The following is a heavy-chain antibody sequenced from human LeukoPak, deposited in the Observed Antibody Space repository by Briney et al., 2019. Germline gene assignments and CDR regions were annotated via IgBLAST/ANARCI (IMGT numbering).Heavy chain of an antibody. CDR2: ISYDGSNK. CDR1: GFTFSSYG. CDR3: ARTGGYFDWPVSMDV. D-gene: IGHD3-9*01. J-gene: IGHJ6*02. V-gene: IGHV3-30*03. Sequence: GGSLRLSCAASGFTFSSYGMHWVRQAPGKGLEWVAVISYDGSNKYYADSVKGRFTISRDNSKNTLYLQMNSLRAEDTAVYYCARTGGYFDWPVSMDVWGQGTTVTVSS.